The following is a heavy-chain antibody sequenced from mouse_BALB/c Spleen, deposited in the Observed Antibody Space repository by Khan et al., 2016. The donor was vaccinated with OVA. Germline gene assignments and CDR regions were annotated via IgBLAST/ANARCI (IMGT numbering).Heavy chain of an antibody. V-gene: IGHV9-3-1*01. CDR2: INTYTGAP. CDR3: ERREYYSSFAY. Sequence: QIQLVQSGPELKKPGETVKISCKASGYTFTNYGMDWVKQAPGKGLKWMGWINTYTGAPTYPDDFKGRFAFSLESSARTAYLKINNTKDEDTATYVCERREYYSSFAYWGQGTLVTVST. D-gene: IGHD2-12*01. CDR1: GYTFTNYG. J-gene: IGHJ3*01.